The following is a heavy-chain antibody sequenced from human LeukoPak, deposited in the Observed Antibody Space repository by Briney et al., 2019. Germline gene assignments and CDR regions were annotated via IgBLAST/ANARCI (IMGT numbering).Heavy chain of an antibody. CDR1: GGSISSGGYS. J-gene: IGHJ5*02. Sequence: SQTLSLTCAVYGGSISSGGYSWSWIRQPPGKGLEWIGYIYHSGSTYYNPSLKSRVTISVDRSKNQFSLKLSSVTAADTAVYYCARGYYDSSGLNWFDPWGQGTLVTVSS. D-gene: IGHD3-22*01. CDR2: IYHSGST. V-gene: IGHV4-30-2*01. CDR3: ARGYYDSSGLNWFDP.